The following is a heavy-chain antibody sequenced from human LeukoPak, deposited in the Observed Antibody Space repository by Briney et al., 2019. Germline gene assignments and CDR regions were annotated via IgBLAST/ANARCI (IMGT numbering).Heavy chain of an antibody. CDR2: ITTGDGNT. J-gene: IGHJ4*02. D-gene: IGHD7-27*01. CDR3: AKDGGLWVSAHWGDS. CDR1: GFTFSGYT. V-gene: IGHV3-23*01. Sequence: GGSLRLSCTASGFTFSGYTMTWVRQAPGKGLKWASTITTGDGNTYYADSVKGRFTVSRDDSKNTLYLQMNSLRAEDTAVYYCAKDGGLWVSAHWGDSWGRGTLVTVSS.